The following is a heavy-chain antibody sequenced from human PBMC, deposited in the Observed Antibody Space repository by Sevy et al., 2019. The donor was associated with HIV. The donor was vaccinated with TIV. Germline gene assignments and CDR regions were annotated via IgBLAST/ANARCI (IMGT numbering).Heavy chain of an antibody. Sequence: ASVKVSCKASGYTFTGYYMHWVRQAPGQGLEWMGWINPNSGGTNYAQKFQGRVTMTRDTSISTAYMELSRLRSDDTAVYYCARVDSLPAAIFPIGYWGQGTLVTVSS. CDR2: INPNSGGT. CDR3: ARVDSLPAAIFPIGY. D-gene: IGHD2-2*02. J-gene: IGHJ4*02. CDR1: GYTFTGYY. V-gene: IGHV1-2*02.